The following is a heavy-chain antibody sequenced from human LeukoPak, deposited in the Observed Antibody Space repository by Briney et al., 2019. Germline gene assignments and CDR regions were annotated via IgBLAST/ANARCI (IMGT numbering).Heavy chain of an antibody. CDR2: IYYSGST. V-gene: IGHV4-59*01. Sequence: KPSETLSLTCTVSGGSISSYYWSWIRQPPGKGLEWIGYIYYSGSTNYNPSLKSRVTISVDTSKNQFSLKLSSVTAADTAVYYCARVGPTTAYYYYYGMDVWGQGTTVTVSS. D-gene: IGHD4-17*01. J-gene: IGHJ6*02. CDR1: GGSISSYY. CDR3: ARVGPTTAYYYYYGMDV.